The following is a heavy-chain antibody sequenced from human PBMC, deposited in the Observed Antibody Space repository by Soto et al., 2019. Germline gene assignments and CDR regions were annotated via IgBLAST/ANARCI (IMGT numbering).Heavy chain of an antibody. J-gene: IGHJ4*02. D-gene: IGHD1-1*01. CDR1: GFIFSNYW. Sequence: GSLRLSWEASGFIFSNYWMHWVRQTPGTGLVWVSRISNVGSITNYADSVKGRFTISRDNAKNTLYLQMNSLRAEDTAVYYCAKDLTWNQADYWGPGALVTVSS. CDR3: AKDLTWNQADY. V-gene: IGHV3-74*01. CDR2: ISNVGSIT.